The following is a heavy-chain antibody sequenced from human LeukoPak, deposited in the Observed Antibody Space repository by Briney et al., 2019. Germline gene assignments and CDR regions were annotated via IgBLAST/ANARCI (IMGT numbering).Heavy chain of an antibody. V-gene: IGHV3-23*01. J-gene: IGHJ4*02. Sequence: PGGSLRLSCAASGFTFSSYAMSWVRQAPGKGLEWVSVISTSGGSTYYADSVKGRFTISRDNSKNTLYLQMNSLRAEDTAVYYCAKVRFGVTARYYFDYWGQGTLVTVSS. CDR3: AKVRFGVTARYYFDY. D-gene: IGHD3-10*01. CDR1: GFTFSSYA. CDR2: ISTSGGST.